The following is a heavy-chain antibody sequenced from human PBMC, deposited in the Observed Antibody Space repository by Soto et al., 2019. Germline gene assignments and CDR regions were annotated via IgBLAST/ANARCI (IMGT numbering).Heavy chain of an antibody. J-gene: IGHJ6*02. V-gene: IGHV1-69*06. CDR3: ARGGYSSTWSNLLDRSGMEV. CDR2: IVPLFRTT. D-gene: IGHD6-13*01. CDR1: GGTFSSYA. Sequence: ASVKASCKTSGGTFSSYAISWVRQAPGQVLEWMGGIVPLFRTTNYAQKFQGRVTITADTSTYTVYIELSGLRSGDTAVYYCARGGYSSTWSNLLDRSGMEVWGQGTTVTVSS.